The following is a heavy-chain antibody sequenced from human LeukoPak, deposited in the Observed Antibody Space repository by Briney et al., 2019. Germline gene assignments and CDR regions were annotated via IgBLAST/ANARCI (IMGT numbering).Heavy chain of an antibody. Sequence: PGGSLRLSCAASGFTVSSNYMSWVRQAPGKGLEWVSVIYSDGSTYYADSVKGRFTISRDNSKNTLCLQMNSLRAEDTAVYYCAAGSFVEMATRGYFDYWGQGTLVTVSS. V-gene: IGHV3-53*01. CDR2: IYSDGST. D-gene: IGHD5-24*01. J-gene: IGHJ4*02. CDR1: GFTVSSNY. CDR3: AAGSFVEMATRGYFDY.